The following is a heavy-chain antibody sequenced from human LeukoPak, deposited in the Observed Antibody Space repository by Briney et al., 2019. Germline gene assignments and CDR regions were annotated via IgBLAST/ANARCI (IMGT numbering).Heavy chain of an antibody. J-gene: IGHJ4*02. V-gene: IGHV3-23*01. CDR1: GFTFSSYA. CDR2: ISGSGDKT. D-gene: IGHD4-11*01. Sequence: PGGSLRLSCAASGFTFSSYAMSWVRQAPGKGLEWVSLISGSGDKTYYADYVKGRFTISRDNSKNTLYLQVNSLRADDTAVYYCAKDDPNDYKPWIYWGQGTLVIVSS. CDR3: AKDDPNDYKPWIY.